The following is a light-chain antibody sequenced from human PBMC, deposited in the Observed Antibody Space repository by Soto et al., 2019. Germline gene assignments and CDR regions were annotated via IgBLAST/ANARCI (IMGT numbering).Light chain of an antibody. CDR3: QQSFT. V-gene: IGKV1-5*03. J-gene: IGKJ3*01. CDR2: KAS. Sequence: DIQMTQSPSTLSASVGDRVTITCRASQSIRSWLAWYQQKPGKAPKLLIYKASSLASGVPSRFSGSGSGTEFTLTISSLQPDDFAAYYCQQSFTFGPGTKVDIK. CDR1: QSIRSW.